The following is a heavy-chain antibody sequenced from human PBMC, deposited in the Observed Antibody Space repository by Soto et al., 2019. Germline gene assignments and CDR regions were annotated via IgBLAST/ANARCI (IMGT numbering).Heavy chain of an antibody. Sequence: GGSLRLSCAASGFTFSSYAMSWVRQAPGKGLEWVSAISGSGGSTYYADSVKGRFTISRDNSKNTLYLQMNSLRAEDTAVYYCAKARRIVVVRGDYYFDYWGQGTLVTVSS. CDR1: GFTFSSYA. CDR2: ISGSGGST. D-gene: IGHD3-22*01. V-gene: IGHV3-23*01. CDR3: AKARRIVVVRGDYYFDY. J-gene: IGHJ4*02.